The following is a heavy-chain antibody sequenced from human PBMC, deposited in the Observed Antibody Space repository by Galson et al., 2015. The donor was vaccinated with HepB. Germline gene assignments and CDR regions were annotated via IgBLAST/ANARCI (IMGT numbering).Heavy chain of an antibody. V-gene: IGHV3-30-3*01. Sequence: SLRLSCAASGFTFSTYVMHWVRQAPGKGLEWVAIISYDGSNKYYADSVKGRFTISRDNSKNTLYLQMNSLRAEDTAVYYCARGHGGYHAFDIWGQGTMVTVSS. CDR2: ISYDGSNK. CDR1: GFTFSTYV. CDR3: ARGHGGYHAFDI. D-gene: IGHD3-16*02. J-gene: IGHJ3*02.